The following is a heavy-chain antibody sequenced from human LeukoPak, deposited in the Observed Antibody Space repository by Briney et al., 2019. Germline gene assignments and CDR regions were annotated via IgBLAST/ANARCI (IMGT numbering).Heavy chain of an antibody. J-gene: IGHJ4*02. V-gene: IGHV3-21*01. CDR3: DCYGGKARQGY. CDR1: GFTFSSYS. D-gene: IGHD4-23*01. Sequence: GGSLRLSCAASGFTFSSYSMNWVRQAPGKGLEWVSSISSSSSYIYYADSVKGRFTISRDNAKNSLYLQMNSPRAEDTAVYYCDCYGGKARQGYWGQGTLVTVSS. CDR2: ISSSSSYI.